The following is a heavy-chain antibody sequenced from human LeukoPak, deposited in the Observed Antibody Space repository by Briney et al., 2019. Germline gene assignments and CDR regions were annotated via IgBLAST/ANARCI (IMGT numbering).Heavy chain of an antibody. CDR2: MNPNSGNT. D-gene: IGHD6-19*01. V-gene: IGHV1-8*01. J-gene: IGHJ6*03. Sequence: ASVKVSCKASGYTFTSYDINGVRQATGQGLEWMGWMNPNSGNTGYAQKFQGRVTMTRNTSISTAYMELSSLRSEDTAVYYCARTAVANYYYYMDVWGKGTTVTVSS. CDR1: GYTFTSYD. CDR3: ARTAVANYYYYMDV.